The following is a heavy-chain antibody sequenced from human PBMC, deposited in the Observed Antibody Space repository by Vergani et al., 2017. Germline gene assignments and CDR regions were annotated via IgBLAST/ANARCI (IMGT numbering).Heavy chain of an antibody. Sequence: QVQLVQSGAEVKKPGSSVKVSCKTSVGTFSSYAISWVRQAPGQGLEWMGGIIPIFGTANYAQKFQGRVTITADESTSTAYMELSSLRSEDTAVYYCARSSITCGGVIGFDYWGQGTLVTVSS. D-gene: IGHD3-16*02. V-gene: IGHV1-69*12. CDR3: ARSSITCGGVIGFDY. CDR1: VGTFSSYA. J-gene: IGHJ4*02. CDR2: IIPIFGTA.